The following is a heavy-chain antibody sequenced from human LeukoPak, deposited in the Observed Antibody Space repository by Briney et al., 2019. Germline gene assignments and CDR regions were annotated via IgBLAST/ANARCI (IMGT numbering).Heavy chain of an antibody. CDR3: ARAPSEIGGYYPEYFRH. Sequence: PRWSLRLSCAASGFTFSTYWMHWVRQAPGKGLVWVSRIKSDGSTNYADSVKGRFTISRDNAKNTVSLQMNSLRPEDTGVYYCARAPSEIGGYYPEYFRHWGQGTLVTVSS. CDR2: IKSDGST. J-gene: IGHJ1*01. D-gene: IGHD3-22*01. V-gene: IGHV3-74*01. CDR1: GFTFSTYW.